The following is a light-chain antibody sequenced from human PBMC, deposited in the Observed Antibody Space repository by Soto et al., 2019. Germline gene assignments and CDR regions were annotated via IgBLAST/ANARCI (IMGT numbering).Light chain of an antibody. V-gene: IGKV1-5*03. J-gene: IGKJ1*01. CDR2: KAS. Sequence: DIQMTQSLSTLSASVGDRVTITCRASQSISSWLAWYQQKPGKAPKLLIYKASSLESGVPSRFSGSGSGTEFTLTISSLQPDDFATYYCQQYNSYSWTFGQGTKVDIK. CDR1: QSISSW. CDR3: QQYNSYSWT.